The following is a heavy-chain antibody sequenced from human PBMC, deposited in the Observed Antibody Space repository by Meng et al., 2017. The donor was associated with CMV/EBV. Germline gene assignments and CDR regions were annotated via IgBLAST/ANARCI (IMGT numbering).Heavy chain of an antibody. J-gene: IGHJ4*02. Sequence: SQTPSLTCAISGDSVSSHSAAWNWIRQSPSRGLEWLGRTYYRSKWYNDYAVSVKSRITINPDTPKNQFYLQLNSVTPEDTAVYYCARAGGYSSSWYFDYWGQGTLVTVSS. D-gene: IGHD6-13*01. CDR1: GDSVSSHSAA. CDR3: ARAGGYSSSWYFDY. CDR2: TYYRSKWYN. V-gene: IGHV6-1*01.